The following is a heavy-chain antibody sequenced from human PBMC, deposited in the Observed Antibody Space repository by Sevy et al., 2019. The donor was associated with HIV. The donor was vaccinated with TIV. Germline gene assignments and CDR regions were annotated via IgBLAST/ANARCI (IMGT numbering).Heavy chain of an antibody. CDR3: ARDKERQAVFGVIIGVGYLAL. D-gene: IGHD3-3*01. J-gene: IGHJ4*02. Sequence: ASVKVSCKTSGDIYNNDGIAWVRQAPGQSLEWMGGIIPLLRSVNYAQKFRDRITITSEKSRATVILELRGLGSEDTAIYFCARDKERQAVFGVIIGVGYLALWGQRTVVTVSS. CDR2: IIPLLRSV. V-gene: IGHV1-69*06. CDR1: GDIYNNDG.